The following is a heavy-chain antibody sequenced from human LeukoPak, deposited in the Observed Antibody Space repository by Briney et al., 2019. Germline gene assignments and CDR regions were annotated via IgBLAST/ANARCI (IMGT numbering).Heavy chain of an antibody. CDR3: ARVWQQLVKGINDY. D-gene: IGHD6-13*01. Sequence: PGGSLRLSCAASGFTFSSYWMSWVRQAPGKGLEWVANIKQDGSEKYYVDSVKGRFTISRGNAKNSLYLQMNSLRAEDTAVYYCARVWQQLVKGINDYWGQGTLVTVSS. V-gene: IGHV3-7*01. J-gene: IGHJ4*02. CDR1: GFTFSSYW. CDR2: IKQDGSEK.